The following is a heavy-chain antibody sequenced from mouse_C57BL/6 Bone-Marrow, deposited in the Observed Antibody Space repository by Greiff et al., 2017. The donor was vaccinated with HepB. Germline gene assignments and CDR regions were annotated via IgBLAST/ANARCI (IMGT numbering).Heavy chain of an antibody. D-gene: IGHD1-1*02. CDR2: INPSSGYT. CDR1: GYTFTSYW. V-gene: IGHV1-7*01. J-gene: IGHJ2*01. CDR3: ARYGY. Sequence: VQLQQSGAELAKPGASVKLSCKASGYTFTSYWMHWVKQRPGQGLEWIGYINPSSGYTKYNQKFKDKATLTADKSSNTAYMQLSSLTYEDSAVYYCARYGYWGQGTTLTVSS.